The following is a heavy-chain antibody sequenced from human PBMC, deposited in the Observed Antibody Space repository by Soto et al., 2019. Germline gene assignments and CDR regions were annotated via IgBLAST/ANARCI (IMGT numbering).Heavy chain of an antibody. CDR2: TRNKANSYTT. D-gene: IGHD6-13*01. CDR3: AKDSGSSWPDY. Sequence: PGGSLRLSCAASGFTFSDHYMDWVRQAPGKGLEWVGRTRNKANSYTTEYAASVKGRFTISRDDSKNSLYLQMNSLKTEDTALYYCAKDSGSSWPDYWGQGTLVTVSS. J-gene: IGHJ4*02. V-gene: IGHV3-72*01. CDR1: GFTFSDHY.